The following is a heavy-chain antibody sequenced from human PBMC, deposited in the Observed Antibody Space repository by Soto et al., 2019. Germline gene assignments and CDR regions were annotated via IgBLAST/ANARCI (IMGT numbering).Heavy chain of an antibody. Sequence: SETLSLTCTFSGGSISSYYWSCIRQPPGKGLEWIGYIYYSGSTNYNPSLKSQVTISVDTSKNQFSLKLSSVTAADTAVYYCARVDTAMVVYYWGQGTLVTVSS. CDR3: ARVDTAMVVYY. J-gene: IGHJ4*02. CDR1: GGSISSYY. CDR2: IYYSGST. V-gene: IGHV4-59*01. D-gene: IGHD5-18*01.